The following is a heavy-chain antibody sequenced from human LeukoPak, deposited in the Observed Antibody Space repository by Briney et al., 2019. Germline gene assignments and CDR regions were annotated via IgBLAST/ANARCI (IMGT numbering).Heavy chain of an antibody. J-gene: IGHJ4*02. CDR1: GGSFSGYY. CDR3: ASTRQGLPRG. Sequence: PSETLSLTCAVYGGSFSGYYWSWIRQPPGKGLEWIGEINHSGSTNYNPSLESRVTISVDTSKNQFSLKLSSVTAADTAVYYCASTRQGLPRGWGQGTLVTVSS. V-gene: IGHV4-34*01. CDR2: INHSGST. D-gene: IGHD4-11*01.